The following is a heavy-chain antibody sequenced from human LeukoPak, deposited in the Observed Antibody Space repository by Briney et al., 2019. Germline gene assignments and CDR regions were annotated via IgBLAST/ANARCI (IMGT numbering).Heavy chain of an antibody. V-gene: IGHV4-4*07. CDR1: GGSISSYY. CDR2: IYTSGST. Sequence: SETLSLTCTVSGGSISSYYWSWIRQPAGKGLGWIGCIYTSGSTNYNPSLKSRVTMSVDTSKNQFSLKLSAVTAADTAVYYCAREGDGYNLDYWGQGALVTVSS. D-gene: IGHD5-24*01. CDR3: AREGDGYNLDY. J-gene: IGHJ4*02.